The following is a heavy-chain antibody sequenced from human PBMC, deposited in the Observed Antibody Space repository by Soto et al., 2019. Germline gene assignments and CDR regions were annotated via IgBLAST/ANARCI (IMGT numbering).Heavy chain of an antibody. D-gene: IGHD6-19*01. J-gene: IGHJ4*02. CDR1: GFTFDDYA. CDR3: AKDSRERWVVGAGVDY. CDR2: ISWNSVSI. V-gene: IGHV3-9*01. Sequence: EVQLVESGGGLVQPGRSPRLSCAASGFTFDDYAMHWVRQAPGKALEWVSGISWNSVSIGYADSVKGRFTISRDNAKNSLYLQMNSLRVEDTALYYCAKDSRERWVVGAGVDYWGQGTLVTVSS.